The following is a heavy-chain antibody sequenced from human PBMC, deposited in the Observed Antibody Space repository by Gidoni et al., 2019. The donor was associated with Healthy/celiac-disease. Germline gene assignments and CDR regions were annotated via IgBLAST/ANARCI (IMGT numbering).Heavy chain of an antibody. J-gene: IGHJ4*02. D-gene: IGHD2-15*01. CDR3: AEIVATISTWFDY. CDR1: GGSFSGYY. V-gene: IGHV4-34*01. CDR2: INHSGST. Sequence: QVQLQQWGAGLLKPSETLSLTCAVYGGSFSGYYWSWIRQPPGKGLEWIGEINHSGSTNYNPSLKSRVTISVDTSKNQFSLKLSSVTAADTAVYYCAEIVATISTWFDYWGQGTLVTVSS.